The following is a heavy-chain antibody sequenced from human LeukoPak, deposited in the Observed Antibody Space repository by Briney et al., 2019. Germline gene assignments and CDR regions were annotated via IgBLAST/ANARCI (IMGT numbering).Heavy chain of an antibody. CDR2: IYHSGST. CDR3: ARGGGGYYYDSSGYYPFDY. J-gene: IGHJ4*02. Sequence: TSETLSLTCAVSGGSISSGGYSWSWIRQPPGKGLEWIGYIYHSGSTYYNPSLKSRVPISVDRSKNQFSLKLSSVTAADTAVYYCARGGGGYYYDSSGYYPFDYWGQGTLVTVSS. D-gene: IGHD3-22*01. CDR1: GGSISSGGYS. V-gene: IGHV4-30-2*01.